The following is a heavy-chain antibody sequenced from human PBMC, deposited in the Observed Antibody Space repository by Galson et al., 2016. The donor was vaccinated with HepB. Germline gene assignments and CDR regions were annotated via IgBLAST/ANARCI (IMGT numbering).Heavy chain of an antibody. J-gene: IGHJ4*02. V-gene: IGHV1-2*02. D-gene: IGHD4-23*01. CDR3: AREVPVGPTHYFDD. CDR2: LNPNTGGT. Sequence: SVKVSCKASGYIFAGYYIHWVRLAPGQRLEWMGWLNPNTGGTNYAQKFRGRVTLTGDTSISTAYMELSRLRSDDTALYYCAREVPVGPTHYFDDWGQGTLVTVSS. CDR1: GYIFAGYY.